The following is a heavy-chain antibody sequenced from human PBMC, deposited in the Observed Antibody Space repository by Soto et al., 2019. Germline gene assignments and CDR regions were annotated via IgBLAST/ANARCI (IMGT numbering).Heavy chain of an antibody. V-gene: IGHV3-30*18. CDR2: ISYDGSDK. J-gene: IGHJ4*02. CDR1: GFTFISYG. CDR3: AKVRGFYYDSSGYHFDS. D-gene: IGHD3-22*01. Sequence: GGSLRLSCAASGFTFISYGMHWVRQGPGKGLEWVAFISYDGSDKYYADTVKGRFTISRDSFKNTLYLQMNSLRAEDTAVYYCAKVRGFYYDSSGYHFDSWGQGTLVTVSS.